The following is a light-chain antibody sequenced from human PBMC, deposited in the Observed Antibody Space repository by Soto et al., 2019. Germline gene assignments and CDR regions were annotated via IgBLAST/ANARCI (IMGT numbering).Light chain of an antibody. CDR1: QSVSSY. CDR3: QQRSYWIT. J-gene: IGKJ5*01. Sequence: EIVLTQSPATLSFSPVERATVSFRASQSVSSYLAWYQQKPGQAPRLLIYDASNRATGVPARFSGSGSMTDFTLTISSLEPEDFAVYYCQQRSYWITFGQGTRLEIK. V-gene: IGKV3-11*01. CDR2: DAS.